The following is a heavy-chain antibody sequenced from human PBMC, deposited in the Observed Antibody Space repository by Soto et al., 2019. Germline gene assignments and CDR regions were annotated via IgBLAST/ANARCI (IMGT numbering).Heavy chain of an antibody. CDR3: AREGGYYCSGTYHI. J-gene: IGHJ3*02. CDR1: GGSISSYY. D-gene: IGHD3-10*01. Sequence: SETLSLTCTVSGGSISSYYWSWIRQPPGKGLEWIGYIYYSGSTNYNPSLKSRVTISVDTSKNQFSLKLSSVTAADTAVYYCAREGGYYCSGTYHIWGQGTMVTVSS. CDR2: IYYSGST. V-gene: IGHV4-59*01.